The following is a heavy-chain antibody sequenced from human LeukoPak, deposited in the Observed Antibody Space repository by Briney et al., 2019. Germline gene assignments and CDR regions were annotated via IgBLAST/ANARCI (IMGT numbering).Heavy chain of an antibody. V-gene: IGHV4-30-4*08. D-gene: IGHD7-27*01. Sequence: SETLSLTCTVSGGSISSGDYYWSWIRQPPGRGLGWIGYIYYSGSTYYNPSLKSRVTISVDTSKNQFSVKLSSVTAADTAVYYCAREEANWGCLDYWGQGTLVTVSS. CDR1: GGSISSGDYY. CDR2: IYYSGST. CDR3: AREEANWGCLDY. J-gene: IGHJ4*02.